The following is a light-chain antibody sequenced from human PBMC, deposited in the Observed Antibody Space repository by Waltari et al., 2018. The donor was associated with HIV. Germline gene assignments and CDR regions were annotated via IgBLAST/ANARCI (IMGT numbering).Light chain of an antibody. CDR3: QVWDRSYKEAV. J-gene: IGLJ2*01. CDR1: NIGTYR. CDR2: DDN. Sequence: SYVLTQAPSVSVSPGQTAQMSCGNIGTYRLPWYRQKPGRAPVLVVSDDNERFSGTPARMSGANSGSRATLTISNVEAGDEAVYYCQVWDRSYKEAVFGGGT. V-gene: IGLV3-21*02.